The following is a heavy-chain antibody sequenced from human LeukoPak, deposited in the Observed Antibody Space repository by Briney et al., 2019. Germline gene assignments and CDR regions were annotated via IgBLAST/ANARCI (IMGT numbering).Heavy chain of an antibody. CDR1: GVSISSYY. J-gene: IGHJ4*02. CDR2: IYTSGST. V-gene: IGHV4-4*07. CDR3: ARDDQTGDPFFDY. D-gene: IGHD7-27*01. Sequence: PSETLSLTCTVSGVSISSYYWFWIRQPAGKGLEWIGRIYTSGSTNYNPSFKSRVTISVDTSKNQFSLKLSSVTAADTAVYYCARDDQTGDPFFDYWGQGTLVTVSS.